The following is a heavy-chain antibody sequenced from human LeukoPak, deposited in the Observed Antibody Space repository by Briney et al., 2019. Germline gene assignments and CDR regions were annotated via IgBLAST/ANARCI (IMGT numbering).Heavy chain of an antibody. V-gene: IGHV3-30*02. CDR3: AKEKQQLVLIDAFDI. CDR1: GFTFSGFG. Sequence: GGSLRLSCAASGFTFSGFGMYWARQAPGKGLEWVAFIRYDGSNKYYTESVKGRFTISRDNSKNTLFLQMNSLRAEDTAVYYCAKEKQQLVLIDAFDIWGQGTMVTVSS. D-gene: IGHD6-13*01. CDR2: IRYDGSNK. J-gene: IGHJ3*02.